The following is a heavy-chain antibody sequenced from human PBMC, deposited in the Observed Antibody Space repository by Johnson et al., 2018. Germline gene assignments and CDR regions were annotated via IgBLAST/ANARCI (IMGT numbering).Heavy chain of an antibody. D-gene: IGHD2-21*01. CDR2: IYYSGST. V-gene: IGHV4-59*01. CDR1: GGSISSYY. CDR3: ARGYSSLIDYYYYMDV. J-gene: IGHJ6*03. Sequence: QVQLQESGPGLVKXSETLSLTCTVSGGSISSYYWSWIRQPPGKGLEWIGYIYYSGSTNYNPSLKSRVTISVDTSKNQFPLKLSSVTAADTAVYYCARGYSSLIDYYYYMDVWGKGTTVTVSS.